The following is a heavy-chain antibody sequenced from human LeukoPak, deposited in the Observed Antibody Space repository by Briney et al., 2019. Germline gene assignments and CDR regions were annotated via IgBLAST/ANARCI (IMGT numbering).Heavy chain of an antibody. J-gene: IGHJ3*02. CDR2: MRYDGSNI. V-gene: IGHV3-30*02. Sequence: QAGGSLRLSCAASGFIFSSYGMHWVRQAPGKGLKWVAFMRYDGSNIYYADSVKGRFTISRDNAKNTLYLQMSSLRAEDTAVYYCIRVGAVVYAFDIWGQGTMVTVSS. D-gene: IGHD2-15*01. CDR1: GFIFSSYG. CDR3: IRVGAVVYAFDI.